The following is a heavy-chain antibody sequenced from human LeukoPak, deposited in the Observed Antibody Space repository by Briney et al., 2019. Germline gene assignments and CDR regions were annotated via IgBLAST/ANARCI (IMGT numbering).Heavy chain of an antibody. V-gene: IGHV3-66*01. CDR3: ASTYYHDGSGYYYFDF. D-gene: IGHD3-22*01. Sequence: PGGSLRLSCAASGFTVSSNYMSWVRQAPGKGLERVSVIYSGGSTYYADSVKGRFTISRDNSKNTLYLQMNSLRAEDTAVYYCASTYYHDGSGYYYFDFWGQGTLVTVSS. CDR2: IYSGGST. J-gene: IGHJ4*02. CDR1: GFTVSSNY.